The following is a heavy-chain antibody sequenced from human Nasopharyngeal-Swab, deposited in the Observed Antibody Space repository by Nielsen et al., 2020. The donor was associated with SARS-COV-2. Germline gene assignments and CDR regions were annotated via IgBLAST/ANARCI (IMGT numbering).Heavy chain of an antibody. CDR3: ARDYYDSSGYYRYYYYYGMDV. J-gene: IGHJ6*02. CDR1: GYTFTGYY. V-gene: IGHV1-2*02. D-gene: IGHD3-22*01. CDR2: INPNSGGT. Sequence: ASVKVSCKASGYTFTGYYMHWVRQAPGQGLEWMGWINPNSGGTNYAQKFQGRVTMTRDTSISTAYMELSRLRSGDTAVYYCARDYYDSSGYYRYYYYYGMDVWGQGTTVTVSS.